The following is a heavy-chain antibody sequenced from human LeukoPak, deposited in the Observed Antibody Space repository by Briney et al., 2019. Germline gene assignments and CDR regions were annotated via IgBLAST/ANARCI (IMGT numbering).Heavy chain of an antibody. CDR1: GYSLSDYY. Sequence: ASVKVSCKASGYSLSDYYVHWVRQAPGQGLEWMGWINANSGVTNYAQKFQGTVTMTWATSVNAAYMELSRLKSDDTAVYYCARGIIRGYDFDYWGQGTLVTVSS. J-gene: IGHJ4*02. CDR3: ARGIIRGYDFDY. D-gene: IGHD5-12*01. V-gene: IGHV1-2*02. CDR2: INANSGVT.